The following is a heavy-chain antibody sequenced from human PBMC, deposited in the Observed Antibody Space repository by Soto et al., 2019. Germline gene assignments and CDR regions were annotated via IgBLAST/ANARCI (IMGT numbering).Heavy chain of an antibody. D-gene: IGHD1-26*01. V-gene: IGHV3-23*01. CDR1: GFTFSSYA. CDR2: ISGSGGST. CDR3: ANALLPLSSRYYYYYYMDV. Sequence: PGGSLRLSCAASGFTFSSYAKSWVRQAPGKGLEWVSAISGSGGSTYYADSVKGRFTISRDNSKNTLYLQMNSLRAEDTAVYYCANALLPLSSRYYYYYYMDVWGKGTTVTVSS. J-gene: IGHJ6*03.